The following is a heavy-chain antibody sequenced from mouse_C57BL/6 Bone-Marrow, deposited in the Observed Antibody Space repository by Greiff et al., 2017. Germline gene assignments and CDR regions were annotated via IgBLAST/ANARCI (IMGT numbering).Heavy chain of an antibody. Sequence: VQLQPSGAELVRPGTSVKMSCKASGYTFTNYWIGWAKQRPGHGLEWIGDIYPGGGYTNYNGKLKGKATLTADKSSSTAYMQFSSLTSEDSAIYYGARGVPYYAMDYWGQGTSDT. V-gene: IGHV1-63*01. J-gene: IGHJ4*01. CDR2: IYPGGGYT. CDR1: GYTFTNYW. CDR3: ARGVPYYAMDY.